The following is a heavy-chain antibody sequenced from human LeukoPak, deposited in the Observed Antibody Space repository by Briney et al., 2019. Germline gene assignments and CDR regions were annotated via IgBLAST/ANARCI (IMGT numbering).Heavy chain of an antibody. Sequence: KPGGSLRLSCAASGFTFSDYYMSWIRQAPGKGLEWVSYISSSSTYTNYADSVKGRFTISRDNAKNSLYLQLNSLRAEDTAVYYCARLSGSYSFDYWGQGTLVTVSS. CDR1: GFTFSDYY. V-gene: IGHV3-11*03. CDR3: ARLSGSYSFDY. CDR2: ISSSSTYT. D-gene: IGHD1-26*01. J-gene: IGHJ4*02.